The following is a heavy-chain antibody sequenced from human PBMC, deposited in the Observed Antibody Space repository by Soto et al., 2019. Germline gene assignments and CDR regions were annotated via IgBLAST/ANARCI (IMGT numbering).Heavy chain of an antibody. CDR1: GGSISSGGYY. V-gene: IGHV4-31*03. CDR2: IYYSGRT. J-gene: IGHJ6*02. Sequence: QVQLQESGPGLVKPSQTLSLTCTVSGGSISSGGYYWSWIRQHPGKGLEWIGYIYYSGRTYYNPSLKSRVTISVDTSKNPCSLKLSSVTAADTAVYYCARSDDYGDYYYGMDVWGQGTTVTVSS. D-gene: IGHD4-17*01. CDR3: ARSDDYGDYYYGMDV.